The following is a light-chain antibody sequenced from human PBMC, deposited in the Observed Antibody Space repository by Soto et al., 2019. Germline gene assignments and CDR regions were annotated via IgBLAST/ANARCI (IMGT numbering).Light chain of an antibody. CDR1: QTTSNH. V-gene: IGKV3-11*01. CDR2: DAS. Sequence: EVVLTQSPATLSLSPGERATLSCRASQTTSNHLAWYQQKPGLGPRLLIYDASKRATGIPARFSGSGSGTDFTLTISSLEPDDFAVYYCMQALQTSLTFGGGTKVEIK. CDR3: MQALQTSLT. J-gene: IGKJ4*01.